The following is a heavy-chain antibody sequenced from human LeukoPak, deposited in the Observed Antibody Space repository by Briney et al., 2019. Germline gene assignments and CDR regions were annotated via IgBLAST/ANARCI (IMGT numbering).Heavy chain of an antibody. CDR3: VKDVSLGFCSGGSCSAHFDY. V-gene: IGHV3-9*03. D-gene: IGHD2-15*01. CDR2: ISWNSGSR. CDR1: GFTFDNYA. J-gene: IGHJ4*02. Sequence: GRSLRLSCAASGFTFDNYAMPWVRQGPGKGLEWVSGISWNSGSRVYVDSVRGRFTISRDNAKNSLYLQMDSLRPEDMALYYCVKDVSLGFCSGGSCSAHFDYWGQGTLVTVSS.